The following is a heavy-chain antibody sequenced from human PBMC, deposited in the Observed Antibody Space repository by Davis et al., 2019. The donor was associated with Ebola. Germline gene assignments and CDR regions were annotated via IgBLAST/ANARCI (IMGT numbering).Heavy chain of an antibody. CDR2: INPNGIT. J-gene: IGHJ4*02. D-gene: IGHD6-19*01. CDR1: GGSFSDYY. V-gene: IGHV4-34*01. Sequence: MPGGSLRLSCAVYGGSFSDYYWSWIRQPPEKGLDWIGEINPNGITNYNPSLKSRVTISVDTSKNQFSLKLSSVTAADTAVYYCARTTRGTRGSGRFLDYWGQGSLITVSS. CDR3: ARTTRGTRGSGRFLDY.